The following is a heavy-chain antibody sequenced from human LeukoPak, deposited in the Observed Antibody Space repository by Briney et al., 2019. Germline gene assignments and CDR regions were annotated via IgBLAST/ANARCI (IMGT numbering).Heavy chain of an antibody. CDR1: GFTVRSNY. CDR3: ANDQSGSYRYFDY. V-gene: IGHV3-23*01. D-gene: IGHD1-26*01. Sequence: QPGGSLRLSCAASGFTVRSNYMSWVRQAPGKGLEWVSTIGGSGVSAYYAASVQGRFTISRDNSKNTLYLQMNSLRDEDTAVYYCANDQSGSYRYFDYWGQGALVTVSS. CDR2: IGGSGVSA. J-gene: IGHJ4*02.